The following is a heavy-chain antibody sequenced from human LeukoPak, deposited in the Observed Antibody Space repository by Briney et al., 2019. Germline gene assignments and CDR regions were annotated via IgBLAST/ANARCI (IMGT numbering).Heavy chain of an antibody. V-gene: IGHV4-4*02. CDR1: GGSISSSNW. CDR3: ASDPGWSGGAFDI. D-gene: IGHD3-3*01. J-gene: IGHJ3*02. Sequence: PSGTLSLTCAVSGGSISSSNWWSWVRQPPGKGLEWIGEIYHSGSTNYNPSLKSRVTISVDKSKNQFSLKLSSVTAADTAVYYCASDPGWSGGAFDIWGQGTLVTVSS. CDR2: IYHSGST.